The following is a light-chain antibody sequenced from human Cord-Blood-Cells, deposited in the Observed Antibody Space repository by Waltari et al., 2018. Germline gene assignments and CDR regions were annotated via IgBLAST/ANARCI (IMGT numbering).Light chain of an antibody. J-gene: IGLJ3*02. V-gene: IGLV2-14*01. Sequence: QSALTQPASVSGSPGQSIHISCHGTSSDVGGYNYVSWYQQHPGKAPKLMIYDVSNRPSGVSNRFSGSKSGNTASLTISGLQAEDEADYYCSSYTRSSTWVFGGGTKLTVL. CDR1: SSDVGGYNY. CDR3: SSYTRSSTWV. CDR2: DVS.